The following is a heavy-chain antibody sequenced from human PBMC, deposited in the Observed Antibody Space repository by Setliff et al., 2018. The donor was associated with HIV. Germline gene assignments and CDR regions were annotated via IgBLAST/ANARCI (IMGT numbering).Heavy chain of an antibody. V-gene: IGHV1-18*01. D-gene: IGHD2-15*01. CDR1: GYTFTDFG. CDR2: IGAFNGNT. CDR3: ARAGAAETSHFDY. J-gene: IGHJ4*02. Sequence: ASVKVSCKASGYTFTDFGITWVRQAPGQGLEWMGWIGAFNGNTHYPQNLQGRVTMTTDTSTRTAYMGLRSLRSDDTAVYFCARAGAAETSHFDYWGQGTLVTVSS.